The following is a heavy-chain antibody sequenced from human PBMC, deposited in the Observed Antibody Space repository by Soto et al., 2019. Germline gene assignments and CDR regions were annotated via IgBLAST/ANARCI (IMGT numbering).Heavy chain of an antibody. CDR1: GYSFTGYY. J-gene: IGHJ5*02. CDR3: ARETDDFTNGAHDP. V-gene: IGHV1-2*02. CDR2: IIPHSGET. D-gene: IGHD4-4*01. Sequence: QVQLVQSGAEVKRPGASVKVSCKASGYSFTGYYMHWVRQAPGQGLEWMGWIIPHSGETNYAQKFQARVTLTRDTAIRTAYMQLSGLTSDDTAVYYCARETDDFTNGAHDPWGQGTLVTVSS.